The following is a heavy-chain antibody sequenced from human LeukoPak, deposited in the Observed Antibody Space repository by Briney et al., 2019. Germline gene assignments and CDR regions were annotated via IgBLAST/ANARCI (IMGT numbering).Heavy chain of an antibody. D-gene: IGHD2-2*02. CDR2: MNPNSGNT. CDR3: ARGKAGYCSSTSCYRGLGYYYYYYMDV. V-gene: IGHV1-8*01. J-gene: IGHJ6*03. Sequence: ASVKVSCKASGYSFTNYAMNWVRQATGQGLEWMGWMNPNSGNTGYAQKFQGRVTITRNTSISTAYMELSSLRSEDTAVYYCARGKAGYCSSTSCYRGLGYYYYYYMDVWGKGTTVTVSS. CDR1: GYSFTNYA.